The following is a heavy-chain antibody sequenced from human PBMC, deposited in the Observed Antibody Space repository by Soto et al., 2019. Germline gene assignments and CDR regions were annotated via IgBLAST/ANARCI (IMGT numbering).Heavy chain of an antibody. Sequence: QVQLVQSGAEVKKPGSSVRVSCKASGGTFSSYAISWVRQAPGQGIEWMGGIIPIFGTENYAQKFQGRVTITADESTSTAYMELSSLRSEDTAVYYCAIDRIAGSKYYYGMDVWGQGTTVTVSS. D-gene: IGHD6-13*01. V-gene: IGHV1-69*01. CDR3: AIDRIAGSKYYYGMDV. CDR1: GGTFSSYA. J-gene: IGHJ6*02. CDR2: IIPIFGTE.